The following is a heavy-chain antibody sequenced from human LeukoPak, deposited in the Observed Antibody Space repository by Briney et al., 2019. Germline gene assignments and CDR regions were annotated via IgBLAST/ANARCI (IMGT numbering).Heavy chain of an antibody. CDR2: IIPIFGTA. V-gene: IGHV1-69*05. CDR1: GGTFSSYA. Sequence: SVKVSCKASGGTFSSYAISWVRQASGQGREWMGRIIPIFGTANYAQKFQGRVTITTDESTSTAYMELSSLRSEDTAVYYCARVGSTVTTDYWGQGTLVTVSS. J-gene: IGHJ4*02. D-gene: IGHD4-17*01. CDR3: ARVGSTVTTDY.